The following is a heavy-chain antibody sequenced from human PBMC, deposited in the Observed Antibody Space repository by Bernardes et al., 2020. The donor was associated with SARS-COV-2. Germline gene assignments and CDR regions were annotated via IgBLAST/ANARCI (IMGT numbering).Heavy chain of an antibody. CDR1: GFTFSYYS. CDR2: ISSSSSTI. CDR3: ATGGYSYGLAYYYGMDV. Sequence: GGSLRLSCAASGFTFSYYSMNWVRQAPGKGLEWVSYISSSSSTIYYADSVKGRFTISRDNAKNSLYLQMNSLRDEDTAVYYCATGGYSYGLAYYYGMDVWGQGTTVTVSS. V-gene: IGHV3-48*02. J-gene: IGHJ6*02. D-gene: IGHD5-18*01.